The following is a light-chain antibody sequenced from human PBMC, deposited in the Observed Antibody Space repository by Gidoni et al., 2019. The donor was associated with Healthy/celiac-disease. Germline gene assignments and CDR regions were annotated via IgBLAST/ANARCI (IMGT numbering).Light chain of an antibody. CDR3: QQYGSSPLWT. J-gene: IGKJ1*01. CDR1: QSVSSSY. V-gene: IGKV3-20*01. Sequence: EIVLTQSPGTLSLSPGERATISRRASQSVSSSYLAWYQQKPGQAPRLIIYGASSRATGIPERVSGSGSGTDFTLTISRLEPEDVAVYYCQQYGSSPLWTFGQGTKVEIK. CDR2: GAS.